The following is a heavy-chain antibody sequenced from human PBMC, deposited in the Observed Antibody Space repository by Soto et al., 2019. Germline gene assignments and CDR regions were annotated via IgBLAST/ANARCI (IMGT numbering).Heavy chain of an antibody. CDR1: GGSISSGGYS. CDR2: IYHSGST. J-gene: IGHJ5*02. CDR3: ARVPGP. V-gene: IGHV4-30-2*01. Sequence: KPSETLSRTCAVSGGSISSGGYSWSWIRQPPGKGLEWIGYIYHSGSTYYNPSLKSRVTISVDRSKNQFSLKLSSVTAADTAVYYCARVPGPWGQGTLVTVSS.